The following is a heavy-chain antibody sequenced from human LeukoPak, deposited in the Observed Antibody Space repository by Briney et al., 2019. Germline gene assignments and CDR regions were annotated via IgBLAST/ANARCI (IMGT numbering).Heavy chain of an antibody. J-gene: IGHJ4*02. CDR1: GYTFIGYY. V-gene: IGHV1-2*02. CDR3: AREEDTAMVPFDY. Sequence: ASVKVSCKASGYTFIGYYMHWVRQAPGQGREWMGGINPTSGRTNYAQKLQRRTTITRHTTISTAYMELSRLTSNDTAVYYCAREEDTAMVPFDYWGQGTLVTVSS. CDR2: INPTSGRT. D-gene: IGHD5-18*01.